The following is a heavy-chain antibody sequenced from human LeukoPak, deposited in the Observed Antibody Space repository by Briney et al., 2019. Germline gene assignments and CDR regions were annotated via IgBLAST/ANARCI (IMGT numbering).Heavy chain of an antibody. Sequence: GGSLRLSCEVSGFTFSDHCMNWVRQAPGKGLEWVAYICATISYADSVRGRFTISRDNAKRPLYLEMNSLRDEDAAFYYCVRDYDYNFDYWGQGALVTVSS. J-gene: IGHJ4*02. CDR1: GFTFSDHC. CDR3: VRDYDYNFDY. V-gene: IGHV3-69-1*02. D-gene: IGHD4-11*01. CDR2: ICATI.